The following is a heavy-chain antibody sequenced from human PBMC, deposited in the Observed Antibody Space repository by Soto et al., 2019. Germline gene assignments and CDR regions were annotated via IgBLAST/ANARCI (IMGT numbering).Heavy chain of an antibody. CDR2: IIPILGIA. Sequence: QVQLVQSGAEVKKPGSSVKVSCKASGGTFSSYTISWVRQAPGQGLEWMGRIIPILGIANYAQKFQGRVTIPADKSMSTAYMELSSLRSEDTAVYYCARGGGDYYDSSGYYYYYYGMDVWGQGTTVTVSS. J-gene: IGHJ6*02. V-gene: IGHV1-69*02. CDR1: GGTFSSYT. CDR3: ARGGGDYYDSSGYYYYYYGMDV. D-gene: IGHD3-22*01.